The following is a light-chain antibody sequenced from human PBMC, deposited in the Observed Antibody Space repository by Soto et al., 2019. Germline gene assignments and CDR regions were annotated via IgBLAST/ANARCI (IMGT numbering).Light chain of an antibody. V-gene: IGKV1-5*01. CDR2: HAS. J-gene: IGKJ1*01. Sequence: DIQMTQSPSTLSASIGDIVTITCRASETVNSWLAWYQKKPGTAPKLLIYHASTLESGVPSRFSSSGSGTEFTLTISSMQPDDFATYYCQQYMSYSFGQGTKVDIK. CDR1: ETVNSW. CDR3: QQYMSYS.